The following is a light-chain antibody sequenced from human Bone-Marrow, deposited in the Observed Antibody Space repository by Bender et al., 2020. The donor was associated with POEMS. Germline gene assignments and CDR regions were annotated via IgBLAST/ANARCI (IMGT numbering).Light chain of an antibody. CDR1: SGDIGAYPY. CDR3: CSYAGNYIWV. Sequence: QSALTQPRSVSGSPGQSVTISCAGTSGDIGAYPYVSWYQHHPGKAPKLMLSDVTKRPSGVPDRFSGSKSATTASLTISGLQAEDEADYYCCSYAGNYIWVFGGEAKLTVL. CDR2: DVT. J-gene: IGLJ3*02. V-gene: IGLV2-11*01.